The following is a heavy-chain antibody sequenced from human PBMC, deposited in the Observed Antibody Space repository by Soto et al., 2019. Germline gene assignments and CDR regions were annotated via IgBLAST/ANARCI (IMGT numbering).Heavy chain of an antibody. J-gene: IGHJ5*02. Sequence: SETLSLTCAVSGGSIGTSAYYWGWIRQAPGKGLEWIGSINHSGNTYLSPSLKDRATMSVDTSKNSFSLKLRSATAADTGLYYCSRRAPEGFDPWGQGTLVTVS. CDR3: SRRAPEGFDP. V-gene: IGHV4-39*01. CDR1: GGSIGTSAYY. CDR2: INHSGNT.